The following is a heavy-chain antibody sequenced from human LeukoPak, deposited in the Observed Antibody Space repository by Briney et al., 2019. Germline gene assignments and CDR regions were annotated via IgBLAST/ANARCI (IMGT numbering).Heavy chain of an antibody. CDR2: ISAYNGNT. CDR3: ARTYCSSTSCYSGY. V-gene: IGHV1-18*01. J-gene: IGHJ4*02. D-gene: IGHD2-2*01. CDR1: GYTFTSYG. Sequence: ASVKVSCKASGYTFTSYGISWVRQAPGQGLEWMGWISAYNGNTNYAQKLQGRVTMTTDTSTSTAYMELRSLRSDDTAAYYCARTYCSSTSCYSGYWGQGTLVTVSS.